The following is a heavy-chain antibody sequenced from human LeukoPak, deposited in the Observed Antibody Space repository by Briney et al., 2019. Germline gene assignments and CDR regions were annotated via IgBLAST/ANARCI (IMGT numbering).Heavy chain of an antibody. J-gene: IGHJ4*02. CDR1: GFTFSNAW. CDR3: AKASTSGSLILTGSDIDY. CDR2: IKSKTDGGTT. V-gene: IGHV3-15*01. D-gene: IGHD3-9*01. Sequence: GGSLRLSCAASGFTFSNAWMSWVRQAPGKGLEWVGRIKSKTDGGTTDYAAPVKGRFTISRDDSKNTLYLQMNSLKAEDTAVYYCAKASTSGSLILTGSDIDYWGQGTLVTVSS.